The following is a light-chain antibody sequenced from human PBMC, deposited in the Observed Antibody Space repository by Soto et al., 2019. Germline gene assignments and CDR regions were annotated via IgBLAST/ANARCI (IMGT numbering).Light chain of an antibody. V-gene: IGLV2-14*01. Sequence: QSVLTQPASVSGSPGQSITISCTGTSSDVGGYNYVPWYQQHPGKAPKLMIYEVSNWPSGVSNRFSGSKSGNTASLTISGLQAEDEADYYCSSYTSSSTLAYVFGTGTKVTVL. CDR2: EVS. CDR1: SSDVGGYNY. CDR3: SSYTSSSTLAYV. J-gene: IGLJ1*01.